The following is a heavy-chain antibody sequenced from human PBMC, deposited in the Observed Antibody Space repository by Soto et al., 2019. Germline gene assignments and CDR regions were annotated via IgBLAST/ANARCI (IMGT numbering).Heavy chain of an antibody. D-gene: IGHD3-22*01. CDR2: IIPIFGTA. J-gene: IGHJ4*02. CDR3: ARDDRGYYYDSSGYQFDY. CDR1: GGTFSSYA. Sequence: SVKVSCKASGGTFSSYAISWVRQAPGQGLEWMGGIIPIFGTANYAQKFQGRVTITADESTSTAYMELSSLRSVDTAVYYCARDDRGYYYDSSGYQFDYWGQGTLVTVSS. V-gene: IGHV1-69*13.